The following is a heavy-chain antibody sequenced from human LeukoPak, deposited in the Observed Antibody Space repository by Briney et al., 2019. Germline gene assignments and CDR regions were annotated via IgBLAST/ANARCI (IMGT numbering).Heavy chain of an antibody. V-gene: IGHV3-23*01. Sequence: GGSLRLSCAASGFTFSSYAMSWVRQAPGKGLEWVSAISGSGGSTYYADSVKGRFTISRDNSKNTLYLQMNSLRAEDTAVYYCARDSRITIFGVVTEYYFDYWGQGTLVTVSS. CDR3: ARDSRITIFGVVTEYYFDY. J-gene: IGHJ4*02. CDR1: GFTFSSYA. CDR2: ISGSGGST. D-gene: IGHD3-3*01.